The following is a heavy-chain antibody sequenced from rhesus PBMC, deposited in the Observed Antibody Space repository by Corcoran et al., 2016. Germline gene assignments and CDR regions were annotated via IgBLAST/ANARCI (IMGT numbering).Heavy chain of an antibody. CDR1: GGSISSYW. CDR3: AKIDIWTGYYFDY. V-gene: IGHV4-147*01. CDR2: IYGGSGSH. Sequence: QVQLQESGPGVVKPSETLSLTCAVSGGSISSYWWGWIRQPPGKGVEGIGQIYGGSGSHRYTPSLTSRVTISSATSTNQFSLKLSSVPAADTAVYYCAKIDIWTGYYFDYWGQGVLVTVSS. D-gene: IGHD3-3*01. J-gene: IGHJ4*01.